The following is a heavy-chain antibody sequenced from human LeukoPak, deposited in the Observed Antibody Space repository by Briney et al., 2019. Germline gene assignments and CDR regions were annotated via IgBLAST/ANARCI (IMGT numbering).Heavy chain of an antibody. CDR3: ARRATGTGNAFDI. V-gene: IGHV5-51*01. J-gene: IGHJ3*02. CDR1: GYSFTSYW. D-gene: IGHD1-7*01. CDR2: IYPGDSDT. Sequence: GESLKISCKGSGYSFTSYWIGWVRQMPGKGLEWMGIIYPGDSDTTYSPSFQGQVTISADKSISTAYLQWSSLKASDTAMYYCARRATGTGNAFDIWDQGTMVTVSS.